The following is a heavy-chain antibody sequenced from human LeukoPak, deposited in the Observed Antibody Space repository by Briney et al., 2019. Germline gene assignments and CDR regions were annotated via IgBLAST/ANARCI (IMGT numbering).Heavy chain of an antibody. CDR3: AKTPKLVRGAPDY. J-gene: IGHJ4*02. D-gene: IGHD3-10*01. CDR1: GFTFSTYA. CDR2: ISGGGDNT. V-gene: IGHV3-23*01. Sequence: GGSLRLSCAASGFTFSTYAMTWVRQAPGKGLEWVSDISGGGDNTYYADSVKGRFTISRDNSKNTLYLQMNSLRAEDTAIYYCAKTPKLVRGAPDYWGQGTLVTVSS.